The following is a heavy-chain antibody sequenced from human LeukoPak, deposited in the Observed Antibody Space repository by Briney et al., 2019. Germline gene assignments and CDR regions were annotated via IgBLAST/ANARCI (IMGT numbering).Heavy chain of an antibody. CDR2: IDPSDSYT. D-gene: IGHD6-13*01. J-gene: IGHJ6*04. CDR1: GYSFTSCW. CDR3: ARHGAAAGTEYGMDV. Sequence: GESLRISCKGSGYSFTSCWISWVRQMPGKGLEWIGRIDPSDSYTNYSPSFQGHVTISADKSISTAYLQWSSLKASDTAMYYCARHGAAAGTEYGMDVWGKGTTVTVSS. V-gene: IGHV5-10-1*01.